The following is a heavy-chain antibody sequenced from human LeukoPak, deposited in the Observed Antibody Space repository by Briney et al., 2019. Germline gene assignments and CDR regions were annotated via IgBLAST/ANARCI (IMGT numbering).Heavy chain of an antibody. V-gene: IGHV3-33*06. D-gene: IGHD2-8*01. CDR1: GFTFSSYG. Sequence: GGSLRLSCAASGFTFSSYGMHWVRQAPGKGLEWVAVIWYDGSNKYYADSVKGRFTISRDNSKNTLYLQMNSLRAEDTAVYYCAKGPGVLTVYAAEFDYWGQGTLVTVSS. J-gene: IGHJ4*02. CDR2: IWYDGSNK. CDR3: AKGPGVLTVYAAEFDY.